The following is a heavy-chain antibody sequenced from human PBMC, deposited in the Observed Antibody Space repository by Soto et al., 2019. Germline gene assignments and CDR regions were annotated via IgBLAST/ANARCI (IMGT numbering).Heavy chain of an antibody. CDR3: ARDLFPRIVGATSGPRNYYYYGMDF. J-gene: IGHJ6*02. D-gene: IGHD1-26*01. CDR1: GFTFSSYA. Sequence: GGSLRLSCAASGFTFSSYAMHWVRQAPGKGLEWVAVISYDGSNKYYADSVKGRFTISRDNSKNTLYLQMNSLRAEDTAVYYCARDLFPRIVGATSGPRNYYYYGMDFWGQGTTVTVSS. CDR2: ISYDGSNK. V-gene: IGHV3-30-3*01.